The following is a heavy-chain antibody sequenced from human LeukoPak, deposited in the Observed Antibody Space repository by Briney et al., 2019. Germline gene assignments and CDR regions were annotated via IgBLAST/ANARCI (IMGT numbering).Heavy chain of an antibody. CDR3: ATRREYSSGWYTGRYYYYMDV. J-gene: IGHJ6*03. CDR1: GFTFSSYA. V-gene: IGHV3-23*01. CDR2: ISGSGGST. Sequence: GGSLRLSCAASGFTFSSYAMSWVRQAPGKGLEWVSAISGSGGSTYYADSVKGRFTISRDNSKNTLYLQMNSLRAEDTAVYYCATRREYSSGWYTGRYYYYMDVWGKGTTVTVSS. D-gene: IGHD6-19*01.